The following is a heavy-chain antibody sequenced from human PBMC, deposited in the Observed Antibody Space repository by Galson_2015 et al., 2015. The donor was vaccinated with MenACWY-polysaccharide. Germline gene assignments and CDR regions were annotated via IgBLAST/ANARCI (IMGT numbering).Heavy chain of an antibody. CDR1: GYTFTSYD. CDR3: ARNGIFGVVTQFDY. J-gene: IGHJ4*02. CDR2: MNPNSGNT. Sequence: SVKVSCKASGYTFTSYDIYWVRQATGQGLEWMGWMNPNSGNTGYAQKFQGRVTMTRNTSISTAYMELSSLRSEDTAVYYCARNGIFGVVTQFDYWGQGTLVTVSS. D-gene: IGHD3-3*01. V-gene: IGHV1-8*01.